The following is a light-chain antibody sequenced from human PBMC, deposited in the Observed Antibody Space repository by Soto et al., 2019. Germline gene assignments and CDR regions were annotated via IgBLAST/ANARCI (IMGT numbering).Light chain of an antibody. CDR1: QTINTY. V-gene: IGKV1-39*01. CDR2: AAS. J-gene: IGKJ1*01. Sequence: DIQMTQSPSSLSASVGDRVTISCRASQTINTYVNWYLQKPGKAPKLLIYAASSLHSGVPSRFSGSGSGTYFPLTISSLQPEDVATYYCQQSFSTPRTFGQGTKVEIK. CDR3: QQSFSTPRT.